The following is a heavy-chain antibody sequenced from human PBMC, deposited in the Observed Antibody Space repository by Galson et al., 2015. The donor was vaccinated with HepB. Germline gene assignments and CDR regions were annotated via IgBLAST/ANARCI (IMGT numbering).Heavy chain of an antibody. Sequence: SLRLSCAASGFSFSSFDMHWVRQATGKGLEWVSAIGTAGDPDYLGSVKGRFTISRENAKNSLYLQMNSLRAGDTAVYYCAKGGCSGVSCYFGTWYFDLWGRGTLVTVSS. CDR1: GFSFSSFD. V-gene: IGHV3-13*05. CDR2: IGTAGDP. J-gene: IGHJ2*01. CDR3: AKGGCSGVSCYFGTWYFDL. D-gene: IGHD2-15*01.